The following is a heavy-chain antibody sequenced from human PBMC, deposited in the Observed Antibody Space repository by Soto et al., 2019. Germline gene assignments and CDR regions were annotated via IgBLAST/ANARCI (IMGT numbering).Heavy chain of an antibody. J-gene: IGHJ4*02. Sequence: GGSLRLSCAASGFTFSSYAMSWVRQAPGKGLEWVSAISGSGGSTYYADSVKGRFTISRDNSKNTLYLQMNSLRAEDTAVYYCAKDPSGRLRSAVLVDYWGQGTLVTVS. V-gene: IGHV3-23*01. D-gene: IGHD4-17*01. CDR1: GFTFSSYA. CDR2: ISGSGGST. CDR3: AKDPSGRLRSAVLVDY.